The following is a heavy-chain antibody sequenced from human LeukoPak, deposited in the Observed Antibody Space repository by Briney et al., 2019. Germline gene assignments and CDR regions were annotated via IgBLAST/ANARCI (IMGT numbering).Heavy chain of an antibody. CDR3: AELGITMIGGV. CDR1: GFTFSSFT. D-gene: IGHD3-10*02. V-gene: IGHV3-21*01. Sequence: PGGSLRLSCAASGFTFSSFTMNWVRQAPGKGLEWVSSITRSSNFIYYADSVKGRFTISRDNAKNSLYLQMNSLRAEDTAVYYCAELGITMIGGVWGKGTTVTISS. J-gene: IGHJ6*04. CDR2: ITRSSNFI.